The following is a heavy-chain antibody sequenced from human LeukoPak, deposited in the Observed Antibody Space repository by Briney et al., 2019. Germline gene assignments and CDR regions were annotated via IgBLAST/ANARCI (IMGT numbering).Heavy chain of an antibody. D-gene: IGHD3-3*01. J-gene: IGHJ4*02. V-gene: IGHV3-30*02. CDR1: GFTFSSYG. CDR2: IRYDGSNE. CDR3: ARLREIPVFGVVTKSTSYFDY. Sequence: GGSLRPSCAASGFTFSSYGMHWVRQAPGKGLEWVSFIRYDGSNEYYADSVRGRFTISRDNSKNTLYLQMNSLRAEDTAVYYCARLREIPVFGVVTKSTSYFDYWGQGTLVTVSS.